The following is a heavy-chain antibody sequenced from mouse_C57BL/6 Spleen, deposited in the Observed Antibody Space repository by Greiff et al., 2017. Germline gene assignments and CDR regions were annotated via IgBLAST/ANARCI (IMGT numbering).Heavy chain of an antibody. Sequence: VQLKESGPELVKPGASVKISCKASGYSFTGYYMNWVKQSPEKSLEWIGEINPSTGGTPYNQKFKAKATLTVDKSSSTAYMQLKSLTSEDSAVYYCARWGYDEGYYYAMDYWGQGTSVTVSS. J-gene: IGHJ4*01. CDR3: ARWGYDEGYYYAMDY. CDR1: GYSFTGYY. CDR2: INPSTGGT. V-gene: IGHV1-42*01. D-gene: IGHD2-14*01.